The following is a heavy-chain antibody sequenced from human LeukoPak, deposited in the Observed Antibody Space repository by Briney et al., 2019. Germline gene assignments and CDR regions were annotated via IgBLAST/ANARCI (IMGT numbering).Heavy chain of an antibody. Sequence: SETLSLTCAVYGGSFSGYYWSWIRQPPGKGLEWIGEINHSGSTNYNPSLKSRVTISVDTSKNQFSLKLSSVTAADTAVNYCARDGAVAGTGGGLYWGQGTLVTVSS. CDR1: GGSFSGYY. J-gene: IGHJ4*02. D-gene: IGHD6-19*01. V-gene: IGHV4-34*01. CDR2: INHSGST. CDR3: ARDGAVAGTGGGLY.